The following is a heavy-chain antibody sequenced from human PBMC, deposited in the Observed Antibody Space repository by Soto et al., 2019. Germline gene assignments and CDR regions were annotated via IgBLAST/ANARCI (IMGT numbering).Heavy chain of an antibody. CDR1: GGSFRSCT. CDR3: ARDKQIFGSPLSWFDP. V-gene: IGHV1-69*04. D-gene: IGHD3-3*01. J-gene: IGHJ5*02. CDR2: IIPILGIA. Sequence: KLSCEACGGSFRSCTISWVRQENGQGLEWMGRIIPILGIANYAQEFQGRVTITADKSTSTAYMELSSLRSEDTAVYYCARDKQIFGSPLSWFDPWGQGTLVTVSS.